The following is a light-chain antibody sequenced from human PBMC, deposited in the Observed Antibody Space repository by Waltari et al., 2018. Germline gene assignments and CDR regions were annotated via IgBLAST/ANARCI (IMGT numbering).Light chain of an antibody. V-gene: IGKV1-39*01. J-gene: IGKJ1*01. CDR3: QQSHNTPWT. CDR2: AAS. CDR1: QNICIY. Sequence: DIQMTQSPSSLSASVGDRVTMTCRASQNICIYLNWYQQKPGKAPKLLIYAASSLQSGVPSRFSGSGSVTDFTLTISSLQPEDFATYYCQQSHNTPWTFGQGTKVEIK.